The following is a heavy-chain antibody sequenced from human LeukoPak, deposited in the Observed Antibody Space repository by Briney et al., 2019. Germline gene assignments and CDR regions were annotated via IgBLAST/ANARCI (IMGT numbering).Heavy chain of an antibody. J-gene: IGHJ6*02. Sequence: GGSLRLSCAASGFTFSSYWMSWVRQAPGKGLEWVANIKQDGSEKYYVDSVKGRFTISRDNAKNSLYLRMNSLRAEDTAVYYCARDTYSSSWYFVKYYYYGMDVWGQGTTVTVSS. CDR1: GFTFSSYW. D-gene: IGHD6-13*01. V-gene: IGHV3-7*01. CDR2: IKQDGSEK. CDR3: ARDTYSSSWYFVKYYYYGMDV.